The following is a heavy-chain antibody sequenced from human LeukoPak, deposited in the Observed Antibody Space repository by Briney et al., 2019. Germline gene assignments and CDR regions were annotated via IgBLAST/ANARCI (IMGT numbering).Heavy chain of an antibody. D-gene: IGHD6-6*01. V-gene: IGHV4-38-2*02. CDR2: IYHGGST. Sequence: PSETLSLTCTVSGYSISSGYYWVWIRQPPGKGLEWIGSIYHGGSTYYNPSLKSRVTISVDTSKNQFSLKLSSVTAADTAVYYCARLGSPSSKPIYYYYYMDVWGKGTTVTVSS. J-gene: IGHJ6*03. CDR1: GYSISSGYY. CDR3: ARLGSPSSKPIYYYYYMDV.